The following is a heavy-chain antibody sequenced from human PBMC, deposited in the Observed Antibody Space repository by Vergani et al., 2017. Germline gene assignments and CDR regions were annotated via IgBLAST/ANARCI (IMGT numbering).Heavy chain of an antibody. CDR1: GGTFSSYA. CDR2: IIPIFGTA. V-gene: IGHV1-69*01. CDR3: ARRWEYYASGSYYGGFDS. Sequence: QVQLVQSGAEVKKPGSSVKVSCKASGGTFSSYAISWVRQAPGQGLEWMGGIIPIFGTANYAQKFQGRVTITADESTSTAYMELSSLRSEDTAVYYCARRWEYYASGSYYGGFDSWGQGTLVTVSS. J-gene: IGHJ5*01. D-gene: IGHD3-10*01.